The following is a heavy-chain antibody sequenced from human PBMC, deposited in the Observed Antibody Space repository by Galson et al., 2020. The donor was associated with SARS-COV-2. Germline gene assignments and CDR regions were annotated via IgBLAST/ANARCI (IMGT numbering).Heavy chain of an antibody. CDR1: RFSLSTSGVD. CDR2: MYADADK. J-gene: IGHJ4*02. V-gene: IGHV2-5*02. Sequence: SGPTLVKPTQTLTLTCTFSRFSLSTSGVDVGWNRQPPGKELEGLAPMYADADKRYSPSLKSRLTSTKDTYKNQVVLTMTNMDPVDTFTYYCAHRRSTVTTLYFDYWGQGTLVTVSS. D-gene: IGHD4-17*01. CDR3: AHRRSTVTTLYFDY.